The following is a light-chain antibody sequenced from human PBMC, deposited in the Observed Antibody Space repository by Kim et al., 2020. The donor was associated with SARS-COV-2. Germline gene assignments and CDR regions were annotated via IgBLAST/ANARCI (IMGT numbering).Light chain of an antibody. Sequence: ASVGDRVTITCRASQGIGSYLAWYQQNPGTAPKVLIYAASTLQSGVPSRFSGSGSGTEFTLTISSLQPEDFATYYCQQVNSYPRTFGQGTKVDIK. CDR3: QQVNSYPRT. CDR2: AAS. CDR1: QGIGSY. J-gene: IGKJ1*01. V-gene: IGKV1-9*01.